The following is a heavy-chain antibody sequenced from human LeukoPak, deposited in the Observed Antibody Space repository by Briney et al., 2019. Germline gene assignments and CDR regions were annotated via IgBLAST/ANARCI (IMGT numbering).Heavy chain of an antibody. D-gene: IGHD1-1*01. J-gene: IGHJ6*02. CDR1: GYTFTSYG. V-gene: IGHV1-18*01. Sequence: GASVKVSCKASGYTFTSYGISWVRHAPGQGLEGMGWISAYNGNTNYAQKLQGRVTMTTDTSTSTAYMELRSLRSDDTAVYYCARDSWNDERHYYGMDVWGQGTTVTVSS. CDR2: ISAYNGNT. CDR3: ARDSWNDERHYYGMDV.